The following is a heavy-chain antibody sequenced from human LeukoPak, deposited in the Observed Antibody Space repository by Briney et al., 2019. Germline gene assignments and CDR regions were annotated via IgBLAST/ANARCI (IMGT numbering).Heavy chain of an antibody. CDR2: ISSSGSYT. V-gene: IGHV3-11*03. D-gene: IGHD3-3*01. CDR3: ARGCGYYDRVRDY. Sequence: GGALRLSCAASGFTLSNYWMHWVRHAPAKGLEWVSYISSSGSYTNYADSVKGRFTISRDNAKNALYLQMNRLRGEDTAVYFCARGCGYYDRVRDYWGEGTLVTVSS. J-gene: IGHJ4*02. CDR1: GFTLSNYW.